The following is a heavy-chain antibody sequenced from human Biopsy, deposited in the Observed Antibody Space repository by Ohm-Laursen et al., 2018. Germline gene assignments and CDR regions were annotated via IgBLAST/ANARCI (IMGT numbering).Heavy chain of an antibody. J-gene: IGHJ4*02. Sequence: ATVKISCQASGYTFTSHDINWVRQATGQGLEWMGWMSPNTGNTVYAQRFQDRVTMTSDTSTGTAYMELTSLTSDDAAVYFCARWETTLGRSLDSWGQGTLVAVSS. CDR2: MSPNTGNT. CDR3: ARWETTLGRSLDS. V-gene: IGHV1-8*01. D-gene: IGHD1-26*01. CDR1: GYTFTSHD.